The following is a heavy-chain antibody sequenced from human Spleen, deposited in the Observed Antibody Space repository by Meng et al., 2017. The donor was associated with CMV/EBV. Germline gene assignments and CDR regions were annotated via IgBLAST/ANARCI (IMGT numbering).Heavy chain of an antibody. CDR3: ARLPERSSLGY. J-gene: IGHJ4*02. V-gene: IGHV4-4*02. Sequence: CDGSGGSSSSSNWWRWVRQPPGKGLEWIGEIYQSGSTNYNPSLKSRVTISVDKSKNQFSLKLSSVTAADTAVYYCARLPERSSLGYWGQGTLVTVSS. CDR2: IYQSGST. CDR1: GGSSSSSNW. D-gene: IGHD6-13*01.